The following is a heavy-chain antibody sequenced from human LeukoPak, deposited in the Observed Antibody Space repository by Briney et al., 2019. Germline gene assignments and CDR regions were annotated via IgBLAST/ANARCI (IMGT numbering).Heavy chain of an antibody. CDR2: INTNTGNP. D-gene: IGHD3-22*01. J-gene: IGHJ4*02. Sequence: ASVKVSCKASGYTFTTYALNWVRQAPGQGLEWMGWINTNTGNPTYAQGFTGRFVFSLGTSVSTTYLQTTNLKAEDTAVYYCARDSRGYPDWGQGTLVTVSS. CDR1: GYTFTTYA. CDR3: ARDSRGYPD. V-gene: IGHV7-4-1*02.